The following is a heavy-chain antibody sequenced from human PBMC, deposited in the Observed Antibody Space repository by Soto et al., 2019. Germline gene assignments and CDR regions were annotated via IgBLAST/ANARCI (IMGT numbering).Heavy chain of an antibody. Sequence: QLQLQESGPGLVKPSQTLSLTCTVSGGSISSGGYYWSWIRQHPGKGLEWIGYIYYSGRTYYNPSLKSRVTISVDTSKNQSSLKLSFVTAADTAVYSCAREARGGFDYWGRGTMVTVSS. V-gene: IGHV4-31*03. D-gene: IGHD3-16*01. CDR2: IYYSGRT. J-gene: IGHJ4*02. CDR1: GGSISSGGYY. CDR3: AREARGGFDY.